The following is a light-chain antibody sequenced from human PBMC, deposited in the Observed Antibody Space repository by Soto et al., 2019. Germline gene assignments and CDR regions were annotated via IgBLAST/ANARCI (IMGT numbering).Light chain of an antibody. V-gene: IGKV1-5*03. J-gene: IGKJ1*01. CDR1: QTISSW. Sequence: DIQMTQSPSTLSASVGDRVTITCRASQTISSWLAWYQQKPGKAPKLLIYKASTLKSGVPSRLSGSGSGTEFTLTISGMQPEDSATYYCQQYERYSTFGQGTKVDIK. CDR3: QQYERYST. CDR2: KAS.